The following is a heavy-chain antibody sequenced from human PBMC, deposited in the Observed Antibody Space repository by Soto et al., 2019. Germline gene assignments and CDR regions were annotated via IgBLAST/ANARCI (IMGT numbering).Heavy chain of an antibody. V-gene: IGHV4-4*02. Sequence: QVQLQESGPGLVKPSWTLSLTCAVSGDSISTSRWWTWVRQPPGKGLEWIGDIFHSGDTNYNPSLKSRVFISVDKSQNQFSLKVSSVNAADTAVYYCAYGTGWYRHDVWGQGTLVTVSS. CDR1: GDSISTSRW. D-gene: IGHD6-19*01. CDR2: IFHSGDT. CDR3: AYGTGWYRHDV. J-gene: IGHJ3*01.